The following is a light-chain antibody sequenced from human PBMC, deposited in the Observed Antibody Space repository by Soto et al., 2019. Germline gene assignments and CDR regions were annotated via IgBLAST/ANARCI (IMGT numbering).Light chain of an antibody. CDR2: DSS. CDR1: QSVGSS. CDR3: QQRSLLFT. J-gene: IGKJ4*01. V-gene: IGKV3-11*01. Sequence: EIVLTQSPATLSLSPGXSAPLSCRTSQSVGSSLAWYQQKPGQPPRLLIYDSSNRATGIPGRFSVSGSGTDFTPTISSLVHADFAGYYCQQRSLLFTFGGGTKVDIK.